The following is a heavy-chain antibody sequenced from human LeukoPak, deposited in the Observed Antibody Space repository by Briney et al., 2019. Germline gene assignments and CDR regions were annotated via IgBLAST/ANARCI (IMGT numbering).Heavy chain of an antibody. V-gene: IGHV1-69*05. CDR3: AIRYYYDSSGYPLFDY. D-gene: IGHD3-22*01. Sequence: AASVKVSCKASGGTFSSYAIRWMRQAPGQGLEWVGRTIPIFGTANYAQKFQGRVTITTDESTSTAYMELSSLRSEDTAVYYCAIRYYYDSSGYPLFDYWGQGTLVTVSS. J-gene: IGHJ4*02. CDR1: GGTFSSYA. CDR2: TIPIFGTA.